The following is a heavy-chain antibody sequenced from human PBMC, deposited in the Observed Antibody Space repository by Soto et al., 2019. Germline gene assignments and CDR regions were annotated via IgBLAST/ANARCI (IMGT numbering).Heavy chain of an antibody. Sequence: PSETLSLTCTVSGGSISSYYWSWIRQPPGKGLEWIGYTYYSGSTNYNPSLKSRVTISVDTSKNQFSLKLSSVTAADTAVYYCARVHFWSGYQFDYWGQGTLVTVSS. CDR3: ARVHFWSGYQFDY. J-gene: IGHJ4*02. D-gene: IGHD3-3*02. CDR1: GGSISSYY. CDR2: TYYSGST. V-gene: IGHV4-59*01.